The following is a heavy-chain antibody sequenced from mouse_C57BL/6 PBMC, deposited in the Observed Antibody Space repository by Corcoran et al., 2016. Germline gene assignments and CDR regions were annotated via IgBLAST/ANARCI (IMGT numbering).Heavy chain of an antibody. D-gene: IGHD3-1*01. V-gene: IGHV9-3*01. J-gene: IGHJ2*01. CDR2: INTYSGVP. Sequence: QIQLVQSGPELKKPGATVRISCKASGSSFTTYGMCWVKQAPGKGLKRRGRINTYSGVPTYADDFKGRFAFSLETSASTAYLQINNLKNEDTATYFCARWVGLPHYWGQGTTLTVSS. CDR3: ARWVGLPHY. CDR1: GSSFTTYG.